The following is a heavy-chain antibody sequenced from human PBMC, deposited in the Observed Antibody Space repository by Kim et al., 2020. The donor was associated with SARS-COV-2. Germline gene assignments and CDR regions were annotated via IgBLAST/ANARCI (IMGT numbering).Heavy chain of an antibody. Sequence: ADSVKGRLTISGDNAKNSLCLQMNSLRAEDTTVYYCASSLGVAVAGYGMDVWGQGTTVTVSS. CDR3: ASSLGVAVAGYGMDV. D-gene: IGHD6-19*01. V-gene: IGHV3-21*01. J-gene: IGHJ6*02.